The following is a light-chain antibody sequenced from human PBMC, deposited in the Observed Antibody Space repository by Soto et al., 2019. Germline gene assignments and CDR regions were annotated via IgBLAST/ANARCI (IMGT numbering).Light chain of an antibody. CDR1: QSSSSH. CDR3: HQRSNWPLT. Sequence: EIALTQSAATLSLCPGERANLXCRASQSSSSHFVWYQHKTGQAPRPLIYDASNMANGTPPRFSGSGSATDFTRPISSLEPEDFAVYYCHQRSNWPLTFGQGTKVDI. CDR2: DAS. J-gene: IGKJ1*01. V-gene: IGKV3-11*01.